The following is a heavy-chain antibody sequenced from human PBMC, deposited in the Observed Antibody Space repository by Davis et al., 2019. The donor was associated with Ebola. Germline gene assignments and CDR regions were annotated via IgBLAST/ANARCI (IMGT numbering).Heavy chain of an antibody. V-gene: IGHV1-18*04. CDR2: INPHNGNT. Sequence: ASVKVSCKASGYTFTSYGITWVRQAPGQGLEWMGWINPHNGNTNYAQNVQGRVTMTTDTSTSTAYMEVGSLRSDDTAVYYCARDPMVGATGYWGQGTLVTVSS. J-gene: IGHJ4*02. CDR3: ARDPMVGATGY. CDR1: GYTFTSYG. D-gene: IGHD1-26*01.